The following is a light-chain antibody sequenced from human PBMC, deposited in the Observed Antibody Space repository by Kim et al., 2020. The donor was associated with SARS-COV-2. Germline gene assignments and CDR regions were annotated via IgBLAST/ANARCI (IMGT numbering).Light chain of an antibody. CDR1: QDIANS. V-gene: IGKV1-27*01. CDR3: QKYNSAPWT. J-gene: IGKJ1*01. CDR2: AAA. Sequence: TSNGDRVTITCQASQDIANSLAWYQQKPGKVPQVLIYAAATLQSGVPSRFSGSGSGTEFTLTIGSLQNEDVATYYCQKYNSAPWTFGPGTKVDIK.